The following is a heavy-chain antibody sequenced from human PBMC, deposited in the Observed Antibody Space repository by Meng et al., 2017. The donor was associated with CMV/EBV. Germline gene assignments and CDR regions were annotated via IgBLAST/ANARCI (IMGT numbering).Heavy chain of an antibody. J-gene: IGHJ6*02. CDR3: ARDLPLDGMDV. CDR1: GFTFSSYW. V-gene: IGHV3-74*01. CDR2: INSDGSST. Sequence: GESLKISCAASGFTFSSYWMHWVRQAPGKGLVWVSRINSDGSSTSYADSVKGRFTISRDNAKNTLYLKMNSLSAEDTAVYYCARDLPLDGMDVWGQGTTVTVSS.